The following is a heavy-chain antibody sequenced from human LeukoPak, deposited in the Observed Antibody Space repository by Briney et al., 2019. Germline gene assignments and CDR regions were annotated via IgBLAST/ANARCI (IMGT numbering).Heavy chain of an antibody. V-gene: IGHV3-23*01. J-gene: IGHJ6*03. CDR2: ISGSGGST. D-gene: IGHD1-7*01. Sequence: GGSLRLSCAASGFTFSSYAMSWVRQAPGKGLEWVSAISGSGGSTYYADSVKGRFTISRDNSKNTLYLQMNSLRAEDTAVYYCAKQKLELQAYYYYYMDVWGEGTTVTVSS. CDR3: AKQKLELQAYYYYYMDV. CDR1: GFTFSSYA.